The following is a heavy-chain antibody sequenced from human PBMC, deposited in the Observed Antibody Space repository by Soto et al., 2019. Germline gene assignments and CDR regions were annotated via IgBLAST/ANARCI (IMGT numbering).Heavy chain of an antibody. J-gene: IGHJ6*02. D-gene: IGHD3-10*01. V-gene: IGHV3-23*01. CDR2: ISGSGGST. CDR1: GFTFSSYA. CDR3: AKGPLLWFGTNYGMDV. Sequence: GGCLRLSCAASGFTFSSYAMSWVRQAPGKGLEWVSAISGSGGSTYYADSVKGRFTISRDKSKNTLYLQMNSLRAEDTAVYYCAKGPLLWFGTNYGMDVWGQGTTVTVSS.